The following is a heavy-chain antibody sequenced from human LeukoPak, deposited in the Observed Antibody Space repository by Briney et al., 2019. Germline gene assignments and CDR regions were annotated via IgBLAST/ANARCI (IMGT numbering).Heavy chain of an antibody. CDR3: ARGSSGWYRFDY. J-gene: IGHJ4*02. Sequence: RASVKVSCKASGGTFSSYAISWVRQAPGQGLEWMGRIIPIFGTANYAQKFQGRVTITTDESTSTAYMEPSSLRSEDTAVYYCARGSSGWYRFDYWGQGTLVTVSS. CDR1: GGTFSSYA. CDR2: IIPIFGTA. D-gene: IGHD6-19*01. V-gene: IGHV1-69*05.